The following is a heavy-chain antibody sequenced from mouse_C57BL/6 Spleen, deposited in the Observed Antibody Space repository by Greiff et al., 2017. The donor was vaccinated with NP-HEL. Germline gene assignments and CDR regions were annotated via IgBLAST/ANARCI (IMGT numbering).Heavy chain of an antibody. D-gene: IGHD2-3*01. V-gene: IGHV1-18*01. CDR2: INPNNGGT. Sequence: VQLQQSGPELVKPGASVKIPCKASGYTFTDYNMDWVKQSHGKSLEWIGDINPNNGGTIYNQKFKGKATLTVDKSSSTAYMELRSLTSEDTAVYYCARGGVYDGYYGFAYWGQGTLVTVSA. CDR3: ARGGVYDGYYGFAY. J-gene: IGHJ3*01. CDR1: GYTFTDYN.